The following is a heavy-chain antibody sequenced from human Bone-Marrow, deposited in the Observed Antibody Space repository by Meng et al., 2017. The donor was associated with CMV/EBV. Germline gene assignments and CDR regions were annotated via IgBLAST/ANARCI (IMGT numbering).Heavy chain of an antibody. CDR3: ARGSAGLSTDYYYYGMDV. D-gene: IGHD3-16*02. J-gene: IGHJ6*02. CDR2: IKQDGSEK. CDR1: GFTFSSYW. V-gene: IGHV3-7*01. Sequence: GGSLRLSCAASGFTFSSYWMSWVRQAPGKGLEWVANIKQDGSEKYYVDSVKGRFTISRDNAKNSLYLQMNSLRAEDTAVYYCARGSAGLSTDYYYYGMDVWGQGTTVTVSS.